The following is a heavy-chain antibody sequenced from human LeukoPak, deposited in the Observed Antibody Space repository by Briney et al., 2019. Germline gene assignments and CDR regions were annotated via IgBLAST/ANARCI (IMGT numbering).Heavy chain of an antibody. V-gene: IGHV3-30-3*01. CDR2: ISYDGSNK. J-gene: IGHJ3*02. CDR1: GFTFSSYA. Sequence: GGSLRLSCAASGFTFSSYAMHWVRQAPGKGLEWVAVISYDGSNKYYADSVKGRFTISRDNSKNTLYLQMNSLRAEDTAVYYCARASVVTAILGAFDIWGQGTMVTVSS. CDR3: ARASVVTAILGAFDI. D-gene: IGHD2-21*02.